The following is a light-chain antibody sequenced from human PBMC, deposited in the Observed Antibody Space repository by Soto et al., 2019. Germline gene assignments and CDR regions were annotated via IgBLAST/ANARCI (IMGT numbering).Light chain of an antibody. Sequence: ENVLTQSPGTLSLSPGERATLSCRASQTVTNSFFAWYQQKPGQPPRLLIHGISSRATGIPDRFSGSGSGTDSTLTISRLEPEDFVVYYCQQYSTLPHTFGRGTKLEV. J-gene: IGKJ2*01. CDR3: QQYSTLPHT. CDR1: QTVTNSF. V-gene: IGKV3-20*01. CDR2: GIS.